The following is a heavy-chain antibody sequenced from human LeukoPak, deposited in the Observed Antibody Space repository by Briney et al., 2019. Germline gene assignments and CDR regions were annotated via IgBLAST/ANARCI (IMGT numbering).Heavy chain of an antibody. Sequence: GGSLRLSCAASGFTFSRYWMHWVRQAPGKGLVWVSRINSDGSSTSYADSVKGRFTISRDNAKNTLYLQMSSLRAEDTAVYYCVRGYYYDSSGPEDYWGQGTLVTVSS. D-gene: IGHD3-22*01. CDR3: VRGYYYDSSGPEDY. V-gene: IGHV3-74*01. CDR2: INSDGSST. J-gene: IGHJ4*02. CDR1: GFTFSRYW.